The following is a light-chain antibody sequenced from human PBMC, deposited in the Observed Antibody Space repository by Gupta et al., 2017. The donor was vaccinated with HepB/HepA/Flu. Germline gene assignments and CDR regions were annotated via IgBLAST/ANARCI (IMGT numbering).Light chain of an antibody. Sequence: DIQMTQSPSSLSASVGDRVTITCRASQGISNYLAWYQQKPGKGPKLLIYAASTLQSGVPSRFSGSGSGTDFTLTISSRQQEDVAAYYCQNHNSVPPLTFGQGTQVEIK. CDR1: QGISNY. V-gene: IGKV1-27*01. CDR2: AAS. J-gene: IGKJ5*01. CDR3: QNHNSVPPLT.